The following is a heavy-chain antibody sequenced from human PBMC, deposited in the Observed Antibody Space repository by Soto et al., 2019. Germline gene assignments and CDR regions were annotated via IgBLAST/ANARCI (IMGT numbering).Heavy chain of an antibody. J-gene: IGHJ4*02. Sequence: QVHLQESGPGLVKPSQTLSLTCSVSGGSISSADYFWTWIRQSPGKGLEWMGYIFPSGTTYYNPSLKCRLIISIENSKNQFSLRLTSVTAADSAVYFCAREPYLPKARTDFWGQGTLVTVSS. CDR1: GGSISSADYF. V-gene: IGHV4-30-4*01. CDR2: IFPSGTT. CDR3: AREPYLPKARTDF.